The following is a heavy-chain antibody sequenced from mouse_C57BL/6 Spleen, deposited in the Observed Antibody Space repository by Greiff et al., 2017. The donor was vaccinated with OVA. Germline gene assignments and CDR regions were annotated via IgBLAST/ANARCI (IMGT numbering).Heavy chain of an antibody. V-gene: IGHV1-69*01. CDR3: ARRGTGVAMDY. D-gene: IGHD3-1*01. CDR1: GYTFTSYW. CDR2: IDPSDSYT. Sequence: QVQLQQSGAELVMPGASVKLSCKASGYTFTSYWMHWVKQRPGQGLEWIGEIDPSDSYTNYNQKFKGKSTLTVDKSSSTAYMQLSSLTSEDSAVYYCARRGTGVAMDYWGQGTSVTVSS. J-gene: IGHJ4*01.